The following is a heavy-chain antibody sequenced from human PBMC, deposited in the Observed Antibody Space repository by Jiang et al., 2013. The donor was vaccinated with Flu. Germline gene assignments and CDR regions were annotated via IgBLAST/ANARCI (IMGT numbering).Heavy chain of an antibody. J-gene: IGHJ6*02. Sequence: QSGSELKKPGASVKVSCKASGYSFTGYAMNWVRQAPGQGLEWMGWINTNTGNPTYAQGFTGRFVFSLDTSVSTAYLQISSLKAEDTAVYYCARDHGANYFYYHYGLDVWGQGTTVTVSS. CDR1: GYSFTGYA. V-gene: IGHV7-4-1*02. D-gene: IGHD4/OR15-4a*01. CDR3: ARDHGANYFYYHYGLDV. CDR2: INTNTGNP.